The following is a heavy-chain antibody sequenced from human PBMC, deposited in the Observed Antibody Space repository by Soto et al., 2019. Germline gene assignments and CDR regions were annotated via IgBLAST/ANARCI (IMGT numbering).Heavy chain of an antibody. CDR2: IWYDGSNK. D-gene: IGHD3-9*01. Sequence: GGSLRLSCAASGFTFSSYGMHWVRQAPGKGLEWVAVIWYDGSNKYYADSVKGRFTISRDNSKNTLYLQMNSLRAEDTAVYYCARDLAYYDILTGYYADYYYGMDVWGQGTTVTVSS. V-gene: IGHV3-33*01. CDR3: ARDLAYYDILTGYYADYYYGMDV. CDR1: GFTFSSYG. J-gene: IGHJ6*02.